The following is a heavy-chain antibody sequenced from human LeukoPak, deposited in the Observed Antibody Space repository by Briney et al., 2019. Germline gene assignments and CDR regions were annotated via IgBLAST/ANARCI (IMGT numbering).Heavy chain of an antibody. Sequence: GGSLRLPCAASGFTFSSYAMSWVRQAPGKGLEWVSAISGSGGSTYYADSVKGRFTISRDNSKNTLYLQMNSLRAEDTAVYYCAKFEWELPGFDYWGQGTLVTVSS. CDR2: ISGSGGST. J-gene: IGHJ4*02. CDR1: GFTFSSYA. D-gene: IGHD1-26*01. CDR3: AKFEWELPGFDY. V-gene: IGHV3-23*01.